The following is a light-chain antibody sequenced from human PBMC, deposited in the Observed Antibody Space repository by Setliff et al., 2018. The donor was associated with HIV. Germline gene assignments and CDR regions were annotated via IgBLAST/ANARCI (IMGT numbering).Light chain of an antibody. CDR2: RNN. Sequence: PSASGTPGQRVTISCSGSSSNIGSNYVYWYQQFPGTAPKLLIYRNNQRPSGVPDRFSGSKSGTSASLAISGLRSEDEADYYCCSYADSYTSLYVFGTGTKVTVL. CDR3: CSYADSYTSLYV. CDR1: SSNIGSNY. V-gene: IGLV1-47*01. J-gene: IGLJ1*01.